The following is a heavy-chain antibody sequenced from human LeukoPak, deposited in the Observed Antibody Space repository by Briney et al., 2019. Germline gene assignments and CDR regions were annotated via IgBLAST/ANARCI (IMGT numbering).Heavy chain of an antibody. CDR2: INWNGGST. V-gene: IGHV3-20*04. CDR3: ARDTSFTAVDY. D-gene: IGHD2/OR15-2a*01. CDR1: GFTFSSYA. J-gene: IGHJ4*02. Sequence: GGSLRLSCAASGFTFSSYAMSWVRQAPGKGLEWVSGINWNGGSTGYADSVKGRFTISRDNAKNSLYLQMNSLRAEDTALYYCARDTSFTAVDYWGQGTLVTVSS.